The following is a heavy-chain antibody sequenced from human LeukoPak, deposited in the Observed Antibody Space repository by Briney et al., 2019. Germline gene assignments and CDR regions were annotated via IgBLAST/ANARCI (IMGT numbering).Heavy chain of an antibody. CDR2: FAPSDSYT. Sequence: GEPLNISCKGSGYTFTSHWITWVRKLHGKGLDWVGGFAPSDSYTNYSPSFQGHVIISADKSINTAYLQWSSLKASDTAMYYCARHLRAYSSSWYFDYWGQGTLVTVSS. CDR1: GYTFTSHW. D-gene: IGHD6-13*01. J-gene: IGHJ4*02. CDR3: ARHLRAYSSSWYFDY. V-gene: IGHV5-10-1*01.